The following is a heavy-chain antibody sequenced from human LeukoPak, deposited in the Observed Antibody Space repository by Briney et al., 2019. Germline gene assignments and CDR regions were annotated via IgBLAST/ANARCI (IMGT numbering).Heavy chain of an antibody. CDR2: INNDGSST. J-gene: IGHJ5*02. V-gene: IGHV3-74*01. CDR1: GFTFSSYG. D-gene: IGHD6-13*01. CDR3: ARPTKEGSSWYWWFDP. Sequence: PGRSLRLSCAASGFTFSSYGMHWVRQAPGKGLEWVSRINNDGSSTSYADSVKGRFTISRDNAKNTLYLQMNSLRAEDTAVYYCARPTKEGSSWYWWFDPWGQGTLVTVSS.